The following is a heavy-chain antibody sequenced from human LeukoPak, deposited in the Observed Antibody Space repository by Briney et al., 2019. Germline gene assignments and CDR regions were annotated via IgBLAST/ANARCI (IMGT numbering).Heavy chain of an antibody. CDR3: ARDPTPLTSGSWDY. D-gene: IGHD1-26*01. V-gene: IGHV3-21*01. Sequence: GGSLRLSCAASGFTFSSYRMSWVRQAPGKGLEWVSSISSRSSYIYYADSVKGRFTISRDNAQNSLYLQMNSLRAEDTAVYYCARDPTPLTSGSWDYWGQGTLVTVSS. CDR2: ISSRSSYI. CDR1: GFTFSSYR. J-gene: IGHJ4*02.